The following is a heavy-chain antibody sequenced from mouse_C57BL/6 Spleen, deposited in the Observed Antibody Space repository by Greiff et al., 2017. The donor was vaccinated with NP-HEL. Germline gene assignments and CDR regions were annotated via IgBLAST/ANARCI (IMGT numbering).Heavy chain of an antibody. Sequence: EVQLQQSGPELVKPGASVKISCKASGYTFTDYYMNWVKQSHGKSLEWIGDINPNNGGTSYNQKFKGKATLTVDKSSSTAYMELRSLTSEDSAVYYCARRGLDPFLFDYWGQGTTLTVSS. CDR3: ARRGLDPFLFDY. CDR2: INPNNGGT. D-gene: IGHD3-3*01. CDR1: GYTFTDYY. J-gene: IGHJ2*01. V-gene: IGHV1-26*01.